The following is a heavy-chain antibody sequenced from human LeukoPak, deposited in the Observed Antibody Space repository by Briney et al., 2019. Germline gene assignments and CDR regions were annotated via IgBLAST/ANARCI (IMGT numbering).Heavy chain of an antibody. CDR1: GGSFSGYY. CDR2: INHSGST. CDR3: ARHGNGIAVAVFDY. D-gene: IGHD6-19*01. V-gene: IGHV4-34*01. Sequence: SETLSLTCAVYGGSFSGYYWSWIRQPPGKGLEWIGEINHSGSTNYNPSLKSRVTISVDTSKNQFSLKLSSVTAADTAVYYCARHGNGIAVAVFDYWGQGTLVTVSS. J-gene: IGHJ4*02.